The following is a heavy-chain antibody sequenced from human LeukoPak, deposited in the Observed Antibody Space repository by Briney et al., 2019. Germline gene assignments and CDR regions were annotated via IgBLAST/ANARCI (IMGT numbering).Heavy chain of an antibody. Sequence: GEPLEISFQGFGFRFTSYRIGWVRPMPGKGLGWMGIIYPGDSDTRYSPTFQGQVTISADKSISTAYLQWSSLKASDTAMYYCARHGSISYGGNCFDPWGQGTLVTVSS. CDR3: ARHGSISYGGNCFDP. CDR1: GFRFTSYR. J-gene: IGHJ5*02. CDR2: IYPGDSDT. D-gene: IGHD4-23*01. V-gene: IGHV5-51*01.